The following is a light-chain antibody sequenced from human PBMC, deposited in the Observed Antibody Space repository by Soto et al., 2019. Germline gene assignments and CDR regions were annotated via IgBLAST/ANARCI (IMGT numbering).Light chain of an antibody. CDR2: GAS. V-gene: IGKV3-20*01. CDR3: QQYGSPSWT. J-gene: IGKJ1*01. CDR1: QSVSSTY. Sequence: EVVLTQSPGTLSLSPGERATLSCRASQSVSSTYLAWYQQKPGQAPRLLIYGASSRATGIPDRFSGSRSGTDFTLTISRLEPEDFAVYYCQQYGSPSWTFGQGTKVDTK.